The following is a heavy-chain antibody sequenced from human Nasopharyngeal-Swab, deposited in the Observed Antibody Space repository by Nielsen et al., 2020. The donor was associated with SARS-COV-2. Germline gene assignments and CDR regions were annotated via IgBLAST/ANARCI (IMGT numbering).Heavy chain of an antibody. CDR1: GFTFSSYA. CDR3: ARGKAAAGYYFDY. Sequence: GESLKISCAASGFTFSSYAMSWVRQAPGKGLEWVSGSSGSGGSTYYADSVKGRFTISRDNSKNSLYLQMNSLRAEDTAVYYCARGKAAAGYYFDYWGQGTQVTVSS. J-gene: IGHJ4*02. V-gene: IGHV3-23*01. CDR2: SSGSGGST. D-gene: IGHD6-13*01.